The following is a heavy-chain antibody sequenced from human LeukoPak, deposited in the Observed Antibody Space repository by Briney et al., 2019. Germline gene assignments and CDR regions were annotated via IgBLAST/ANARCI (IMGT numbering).Heavy chain of an antibody. CDR3: ATDQSGSYQYWYFDL. CDR2: FDPEDGET. D-gene: IGHD1-26*01. CDR1: GYTLAELS. V-gene: IGHV1-24*01. J-gene: IGHJ2*01. Sequence: ASVKVSCKLSGYTLAELSMHWVRQAPGKGREGMGGFDPEDGETIYAQKFQGRVTMTEDTSTDTAYMELSSLRSEDTAVYYCATDQSGSYQYWYFDLWGRGTLVTVSS.